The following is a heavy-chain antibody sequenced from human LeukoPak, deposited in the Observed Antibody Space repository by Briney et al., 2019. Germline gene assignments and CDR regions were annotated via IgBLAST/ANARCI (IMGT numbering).Heavy chain of an antibody. J-gene: IGHJ4*02. V-gene: IGHV3-48*02. Sequence: PGGSLRLSCAASGFTFSSYSMNWVRQAPGKGLEWVSYISSSSTIYYADSVKGRFTISRDNAKNSLYLQMNSLRDEDTAVYYCARDIAAAFDYWGQGTLVTVSS. D-gene: IGHD6-13*01. CDR3: ARDIAAAFDY. CDR2: ISSSSTI. CDR1: GFTFSSYS.